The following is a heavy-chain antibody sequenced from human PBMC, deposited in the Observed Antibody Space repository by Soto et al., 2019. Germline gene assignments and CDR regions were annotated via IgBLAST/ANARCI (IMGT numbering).Heavy chain of an antibody. CDR2: IYWDDDK. V-gene: IGHV2-5*02. J-gene: IGHJ4*02. Sequence: QITLKESGPPLVKPTQTLTLTCTFSGFSLSSTRMAVAWIREPPGKALEWLALIYWDDDKRYSPFLKSRLTITKDTSKNQVVLTMSNMDPVDTARYYCAHIVVAGLGYYFDYWGQGTLVTVSS. D-gene: IGHD6-19*01. CDR3: AHIVVAGLGYYFDY. CDR1: GFSLSSTRMA.